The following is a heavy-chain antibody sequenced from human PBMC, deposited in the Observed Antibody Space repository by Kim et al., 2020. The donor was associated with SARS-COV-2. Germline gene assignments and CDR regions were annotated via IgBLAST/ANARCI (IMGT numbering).Heavy chain of an antibody. CDR2: K. CDR3: ARGPDHDYGDY. Sequence: KYYADSVKGRFTISRDNSKNTLYLQMNSLRAEDTAVYYCARGPDHDYGDYWGQGTLVTVSS. V-gene: IGHV3-33*01. J-gene: IGHJ4*02.